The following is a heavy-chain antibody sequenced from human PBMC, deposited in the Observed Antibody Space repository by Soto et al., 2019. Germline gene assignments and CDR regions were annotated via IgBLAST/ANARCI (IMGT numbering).Heavy chain of an antibody. CDR1: GFTFSYYD. J-gene: IGHJ4*02. D-gene: IGHD3-16*01. Sequence: EVQLVESGEALVPPGGSLRLSCAASGFTFSYYDMHWVRQAEGKGLEWVAAIGTSDDTYYADSVQGRFSISREDAKDSLYLQMSSLRAEDTAVYYCARGLLGAIDYWGQGTLVTVSS. V-gene: IGHV3-13*01. CDR3: ARGLLGAIDY. CDR2: IGTSDDT.